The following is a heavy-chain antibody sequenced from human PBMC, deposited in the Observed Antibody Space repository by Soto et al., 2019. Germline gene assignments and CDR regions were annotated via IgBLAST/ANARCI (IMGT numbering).Heavy chain of an antibody. Sequence: VPLVESGGGVVQPGRSLRLSCAASGFTFSDYAMHWVRQAPGEGLEWVAVVSHDGRNTHYADSVKGRFTISRDGSKNTASLEMTSLRAEDTAVYYCAKGGRQWLVTSDFNYWGQGAMVTVSS. D-gene: IGHD6-19*01. CDR2: VSHDGRNT. J-gene: IGHJ4*02. V-gene: IGHV3-30*18. CDR3: AKGGRQWLVTSDFNY. CDR1: GFTFSDYA.